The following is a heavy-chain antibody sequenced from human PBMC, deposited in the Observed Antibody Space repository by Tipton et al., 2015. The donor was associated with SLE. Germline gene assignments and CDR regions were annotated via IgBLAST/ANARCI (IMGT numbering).Heavy chain of an antibody. CDR2: SLYRGAT. Sequence: TLSLTCNVSGYSISRGFYWAWIRQAPGKGLEWIGSSLYRGATHYNPSLESRVSISFDTSRNEFSLRLTSVTAADTAVYYCARADYDNTPFFDYWGRGAQVAVSS. V-gene: IGHV4-38-2*02. D-gene: IGHD3-22*01. CDR1: GYSISRGFY. J-gene: IGHJ4*02. CDR3: ARADYDNTPFFDY.